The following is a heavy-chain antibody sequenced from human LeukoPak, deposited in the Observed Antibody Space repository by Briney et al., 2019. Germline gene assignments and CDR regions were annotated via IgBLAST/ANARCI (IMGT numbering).Heavy chain of an antibody. CDR3: ARGYCTNAVCSLGPTQA. CDR1: GGSISSYY. Sequence: SETLSLTCTVSGGSISSYYWGWIRQPPGKGLEYIGSFYYSGSTYYNPSLKSRVTISVDTSKNQFSLKVRSVTAADTAVYYCARGYCTNAVCSLGPTQAWGQGTLVTVSS. J-gene: IGHJ4*02. D-gene: IGHD2-8*01. V-gene: IGHV4-59*12. CDR2: FYYSGST.